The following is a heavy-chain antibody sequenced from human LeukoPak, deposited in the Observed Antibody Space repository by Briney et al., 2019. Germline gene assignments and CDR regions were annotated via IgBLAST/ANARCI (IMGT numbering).Heavy chain of an antibody. Sequence: GSLRLSCAASGFTFSSYWMHWVRQAPGKGLVWVSRINSDGSTTTYADSVKGRFTISRDNAKNTPYLQMNSLRAEDTAVYFCAKDEEVTGTNLGLILDAFDIWGQGTMVTVSS. J-gene: IGHJ3*02. D-gene: IGHD1-20*01. CDR1: GFTFSSYW. CDR3: AKDEEVTGTNLGLILDAFDI. CDR2: INSDGSTT. V-gene: IGHV3-74*01.